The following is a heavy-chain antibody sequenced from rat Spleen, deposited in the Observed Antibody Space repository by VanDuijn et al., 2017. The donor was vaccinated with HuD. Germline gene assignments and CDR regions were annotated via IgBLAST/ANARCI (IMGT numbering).Heavy chain of an antibody. J-gene: IGHJ2*01. CDR1: GYSITSNY. V-gene: IGHV3-3*01. D-gene: IGHD1-12*02. CDR2: INSAGSS. CDR3: ARRRYDGTYYLY. Sequence: EVQLQESGPGLVKPSQSLSLTCSVTGYSITSNYWGWIRQFPGNKLEWMGYINSAGSSNYNPSLKSRISITRDTSKNQFFLQVNSVTTEDTANYYCARRRYDGTYYLYWGQGVMVTVSS.